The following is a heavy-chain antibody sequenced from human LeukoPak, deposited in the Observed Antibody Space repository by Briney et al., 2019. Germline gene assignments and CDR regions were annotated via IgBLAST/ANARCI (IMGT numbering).Heavy chain of an antibody. CDR1: GFTFSRFG. Sequence: GGSLRLSCAASGFTFSRFGIHWVRQAPGKGLECVAFIRYDGNNKYYADSVKGRFTISRNNSRNTLFLQMNSLRAEDTAVYYCAKDRDYGDYVFDYWGQGTLVTVSS. J-gene: IGHJ4*02. CDR3: AKDRDYGDYVFDY. CDR2: IRYDGNNK. D-gene: IGHD4-17*01. V-gene: IGHV3-30*02.